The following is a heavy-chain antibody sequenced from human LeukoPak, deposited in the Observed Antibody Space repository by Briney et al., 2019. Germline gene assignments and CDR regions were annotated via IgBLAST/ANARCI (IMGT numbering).Heavy chain of an antibody. CDR2: ISRSSPFI. CDR1: GFSFSRFS. CDR3: ASGDFYDSSGYYYY. J-gene: IGHJ4*02. V-gene: IGHV3-21*06. D-gene: IGHD3-22*01. Sequence: GGSLRLSCAASGFSFSRFSMNWVRQAPGKGLEWVSSISRSSPFIAYADSVKGRFTISRDNANNLLYLQMNSLKAEDTAVYYCASGDFYDSSGYYYYWGQGTLVTVSS.